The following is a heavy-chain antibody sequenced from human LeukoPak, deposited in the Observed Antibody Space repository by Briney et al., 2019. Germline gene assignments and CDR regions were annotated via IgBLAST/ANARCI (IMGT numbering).Heavy chain of an antibody. CDR2: ITDNGKTI. D-gene: IGHD7-27*01. CDR3: ASTGAVDAFDI. V-gene: IGHV3-11*04. J-gene: IGHJ3*02. Sequence: GGSLRLSCAASTSNFNYYYMNWIRQAPGKGLEWLSYITDNGKTIFYADSVKGRFTISRDNAGKSLFLQMNSLRAEDTAVYYCASTGAVDAFDIWGQGTMVTVSS. CDR1: TSNFNYYY.